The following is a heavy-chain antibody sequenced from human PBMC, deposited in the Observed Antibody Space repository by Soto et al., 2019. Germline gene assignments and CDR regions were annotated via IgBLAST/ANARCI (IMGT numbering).Heavy chain of an antibody. J-gene: IGHJ4*02. CDR1: GVTFTSYA. CDR2: ISKSGDST. CDR3: AKGSFGFDY. D-gene: IGHD3-10*01. V-gene: IGHV3-23*01. Sequence: EVQLLESGGCLVQPGGSLRLSCAASGVTFTSYAMTWVRQVPGEGLQWVSSISKSGDSTYYADSVKGRFTTSRDNSTNTLYLQMNSLRAEDTAIYYCAKGSFGFDYWGQGTLVTVSS.